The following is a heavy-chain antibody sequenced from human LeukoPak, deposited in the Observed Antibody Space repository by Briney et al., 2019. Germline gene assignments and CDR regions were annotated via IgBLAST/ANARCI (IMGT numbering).Heavy chain of an antibody. CDR2: IYYSGTT. CDR1: GGSISSYY. J-gene: IGHJ3*02. CDR3: ARHYDILTGYSAYAFDI. Sequence: SETLSLTCTVSGGSISSYYWSWIRQPPGEGLKWIGYIYYSGTTNYNPSLKSRVTISVDTSKNQFSLKLSSVTAADTAVYHCARHYDILTGYSAYAFDIWGQGTMVTVSS. D-gene: IGHD3-9*01. V-gene: IGHV4-59*08.